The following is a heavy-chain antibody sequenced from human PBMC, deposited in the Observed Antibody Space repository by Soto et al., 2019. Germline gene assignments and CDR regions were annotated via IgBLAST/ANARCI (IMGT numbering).Heavy chain of an antibody. V-gene: IGHV1-18*01. CDR2: ISPYNGYT. CDR3: ARALVHYCASNGYYRKFDY. D-gene: IGHD3-22*01. Sequence: ASVKVSCKASGYTFTSYGLSWVRQAPGQGLEWMGWISPYNGYTNYAQKLQGRVAVTTDTSTSTAYMELRSLRSDDTAVYYCARALVHYCASNGYYRKFDYWGQGTLVTVSS. J-gene: IGHJ4*02. CDR1: GYTFTSYG.